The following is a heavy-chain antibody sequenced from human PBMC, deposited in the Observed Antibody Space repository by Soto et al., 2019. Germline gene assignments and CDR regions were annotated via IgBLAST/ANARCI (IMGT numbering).Heavy chain of an antibody. CDR3: ARDSAGTTGAHDLDY. Sequence: QVQLVQSGAEVKKPGSSVKVSCKASGGTFSSYAISWVRQAPGQGLEWMGGIIPIFGTANYAQKYQGRVTITAYESTSTAYMELSSLSSEDTAVYYCARDSAGTTGAHDLDYWGQGTLVTVSS. V-gene: IGHV1-69*12. J-gene: IGHJ4*02. D-gene: IGHD1-1*01. CDR2: IIPIFGTA. CDR1: GGTFSSYA.